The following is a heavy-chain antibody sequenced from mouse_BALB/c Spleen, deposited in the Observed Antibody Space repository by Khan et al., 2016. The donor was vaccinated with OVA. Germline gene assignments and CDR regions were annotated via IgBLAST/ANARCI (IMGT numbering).Heavy chain of an antibody. Sequence: EVQLQESGPGLVKPSQSLSLTCTVTGYSITSDYAWNWIRQFPGNKLEWMGYIHYSGSTSYTPSLKSRISITRDTSTNRFFLQLNSVTTEDTATYYCARGRAYWGQGTLVTVST. CDR1: GYSITSDYA. CDR2: IHYSGST. J-gene: IGHJ3*01. V-gene: IGHV3-2*02. CDR3: ARGRAY. D-gene: IGHD3-3*01.